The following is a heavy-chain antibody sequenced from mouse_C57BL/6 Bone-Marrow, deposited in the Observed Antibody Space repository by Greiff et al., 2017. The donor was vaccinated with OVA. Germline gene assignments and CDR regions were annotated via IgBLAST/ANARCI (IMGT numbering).Heavy chain of an antibody. CDR1: GYTFTDYN. CDR2: INSNNGGT. D-gene: IGHD2-4*01. J-gene: IGHJ3*01. CDR3: ARGGYYDYDGGAWFAS. V-gene: IGHV1-18*01. Sequence: VQLQQSGPELAKPGASVKIPCKASGYTFTDYNMDWVKQSHGKSLEWIGDINSNNGGTIYNQKFKGKATLTVDKSSSTAYMGLRSLTSEDTAVYYCARGGYYDYDGGAWFASWGQGTLVTVSA.